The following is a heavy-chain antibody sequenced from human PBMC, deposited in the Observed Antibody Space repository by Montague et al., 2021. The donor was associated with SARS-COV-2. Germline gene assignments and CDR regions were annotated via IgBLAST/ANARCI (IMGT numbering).Heavy chain of an antibody. D-gene: IGHD1-14*01. Sequence: SETLSLTCSVSGGSISSDYWSWIRQSPGKGLEWIGYIYYRGTTNYNPSLKSRVTFSVDTSKNQFSLKLSSVTAADTAVYYCAREGIPTPGAEWKILHYHGMDVWGQGTTVTVSS. CDR3: AREGIPTPGAEWKILHYHGMDV. V-gene: IGHV4-59*01. CDR1: GGSISSDY. J-gene: IGHJ6*02. CDR2: IYYRGTT.